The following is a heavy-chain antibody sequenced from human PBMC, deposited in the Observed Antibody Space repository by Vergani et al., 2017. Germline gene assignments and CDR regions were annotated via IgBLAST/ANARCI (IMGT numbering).Heavy chain of an antibody. V-gene: IGHV3-23*04. D-gene: IGHD4-17*01. Sequence: VQLVESGGGVVQPGRSLRLSCAASGFTFSSYGMHWVRQAPGKGLEWVSAISGSGGSTYYADSVKGRFTISRDNSKNTLYLQMNSLRAEDTAVYYCTRQVGDYPLIISYWGQGTLVTVSS. CDR3: TRQVGDYPLIISY. CDR2: ISGSGGST. CDR1: GFTFSSYG. J-gene: IGHJ4*02.